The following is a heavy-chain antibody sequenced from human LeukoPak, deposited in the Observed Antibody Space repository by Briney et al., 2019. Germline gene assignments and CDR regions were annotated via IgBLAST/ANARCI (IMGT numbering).Heavy chain of an antibody. V-gene: IGHV3-23*01. Sequence: GGSLRLSCAASGFTFSSYGMSWVRQAPGKGLEWVSAISGSGGSTYYADSVKGRFTITRDNSKNTLYLQMNSLRAEDTAVYYCAELGITMIGGVWGKGTTVTISS. CDR3: AELGITMIGGV. D-gene: IGHD3-10*02. J-gene: IGHJ6*04. CDR2: ISGSGGST. CDR1: GFTFSSYG.